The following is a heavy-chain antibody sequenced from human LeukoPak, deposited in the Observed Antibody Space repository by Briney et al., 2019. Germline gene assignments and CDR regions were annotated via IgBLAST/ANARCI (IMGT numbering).Heavy chain of an antibody. Sequence: PGGSLRLSCAASGFTFSSYAMSWVRQAPGKGLEWVSAISGSGGITSYADSVKGRFTISRDNSKNTLYLQMNSLRAEDTPVYYCAKGDTTWELPHDYWGQGTLVTVSS. CDR3: AKGDTTWELPHDY. V-gene: IGHV3-23*01. D-gene: IGHD1-26*01. CDR2: ISGSGGIT. CDR1: GFTFSSYA. J-gene: IGHJ4*02.